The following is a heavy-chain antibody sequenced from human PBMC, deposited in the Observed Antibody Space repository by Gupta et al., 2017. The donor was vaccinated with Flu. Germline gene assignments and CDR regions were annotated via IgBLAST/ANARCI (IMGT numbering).Heavy chain of an antibody. CDR2: ISWNSDSI. CDR3: AKDTGSVAGAGGMDV. CDR1: GFTFDDYA. J-gene: IGHJ6*02. D-gene: IGHD6-19*01. Sequence: ESGGGLVQPGRSLRLSCAASGFTFDDYAMQWVRQTPGKGLEWVSGISWNSDSIVYAASVEGRFTISRDNAKKSLYLQMNSLRAEDTAFYYCAKDTGSVAGAGGMDVWGQGTTVTVSS. V-gene: IGHV3-9*01.